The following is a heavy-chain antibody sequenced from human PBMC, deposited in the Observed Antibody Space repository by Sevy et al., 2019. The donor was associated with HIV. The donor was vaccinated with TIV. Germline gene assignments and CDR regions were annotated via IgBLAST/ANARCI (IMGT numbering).Heavy chain of an antibody. D-gene: IGHD2-8*02. CDR2: IRYDGSNK. Sequence: GGSLRLSCAASRFSFNGYGMHWVRQAPGKGLEWVAFIRYDGSNKYYADSVKGRFTISRDDSTNTLYLQINSLRAEDTALSYCARGTPAFCTGGVRFKWFDPWGQGTLATVSS. CDR1: RFSFNGYG. V-gene: IGHV3-30*02. CDR3: ARGTPAFCTGGVRFKWFDP. J-gene: IGHJ5*02.